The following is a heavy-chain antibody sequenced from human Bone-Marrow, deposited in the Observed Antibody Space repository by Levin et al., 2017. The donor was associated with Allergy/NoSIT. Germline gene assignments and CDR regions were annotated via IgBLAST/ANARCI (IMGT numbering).Heavy chain of an antibody. V-gene: IGHV3-21*06. CDR3: ASWAMFYYDGSDFDYFYYGMDV. CDR2: ISSGSSHI. Sequence: KHGESLKISCAASGLSFSNYDMNWVRQAPGKGLEWVSSISSGSSHIDYADSVKGRFTISRDNAKNSLYLQMNSLRVEDTAVYFCASWAMFYYDGSDFDYFYYGMDVWGQGTTVTVSS. J-gene: IGHJ6*02. CDR1: GLSFSNYD. D-gene: IGHD3-16*01.